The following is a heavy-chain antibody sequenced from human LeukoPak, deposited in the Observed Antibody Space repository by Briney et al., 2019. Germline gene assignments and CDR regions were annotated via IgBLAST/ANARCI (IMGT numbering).Heavy chain of an antibody. D-gene: IGHD5-12*01. J-gene: IGHJ4*02. CDR3: AKDFGGRGYGGYDPLDY. V-gene: IGHV3-23*01. CDR1: GFTFSSYA. Sequence: GGSLRLSCAASGFTFSSYAMSWVRQAPGKGLEWVSAISGSGGSTYYADSVKGRFTISRDNSKNTLYLQMNSLRAEDTAVYYCAKDFGGRGYGGYDPLDYWGQGTLVTVSS. CDR2: ISGSGGST.